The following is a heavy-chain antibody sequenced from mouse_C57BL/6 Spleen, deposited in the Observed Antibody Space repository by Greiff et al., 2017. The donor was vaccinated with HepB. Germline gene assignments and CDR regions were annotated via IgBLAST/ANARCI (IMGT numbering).Heavy chain of an antibody. Sequence: VQLQQSGPELVKPGASVKISCKASGYTFTDYYMNWVKQSHGKSLEWIGDINPNNGGTSYNQKFKGKATLTVDKSSSTAYMELRSLTSEDSAVYYCARVSYYGFPWFAYWGQGTLVTVSA. J-gene: IGHJ3*01. CDR1: GYTFTDYY. CDR2: INPNNGGT. D-gene: IGHD2-9*01. V-gene: IGHV1-26*01. CDR3: ARVSYYGFPWFAY.